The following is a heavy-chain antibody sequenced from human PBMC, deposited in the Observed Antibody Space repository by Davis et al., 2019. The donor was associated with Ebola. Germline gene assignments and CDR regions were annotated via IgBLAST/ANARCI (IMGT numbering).Heavy chain of an antibody. D-gene: IGHD3-3*01. J-gene: IGHJ6*02. CDR1: GFTLSSFE. V-gene: IGHV3-48*03. CDR2: ISSSGDTV. Sequence: GESLKISCAASGFTLSSFEMNWVRQPPGKGLEWLSYISSSGDTVYYADSVKGRFTISRDNAKNTLYLQMNSLRAEDTAVYYCARGQKHYDFWSGYSYYYYGMDVWGQGTTVTVSS. CDR3: ARGQKHYDFWSGYSYYYYGMDV.